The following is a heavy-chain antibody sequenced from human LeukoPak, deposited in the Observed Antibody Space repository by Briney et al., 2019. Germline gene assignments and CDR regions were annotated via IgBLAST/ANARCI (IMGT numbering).Heavy chain of an antibody. D-gene: IGHD4-17*01. V-gene: IGHV3-23*01. Sequence: GGSLRLSCAASGFTFSSYAMSWVRQAPGKGLEWVSAISGSGGSTYYAASVKGRFTISRDNSKNTLYLQMNSLRAEDTAVYYCAKDGDFDYGDPGVYFDYWGQGTLVTVSS. CDR2: ISGSGGST. CDR1: GFTFSSYA. CDR3: AKDGDFDYGDPGVYFDY. J-gene: IGHJ4*02.